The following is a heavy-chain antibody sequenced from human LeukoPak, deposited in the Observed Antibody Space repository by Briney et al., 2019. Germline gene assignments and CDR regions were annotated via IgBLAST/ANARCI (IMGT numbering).Heavy chain of an antibody. Sequence: PSETLSLTCAVYGGSFSGYYWSWIRQPPGKGLEWIGEINHSGSTNYNPSLKSRVTISVDTSKNQFSLKLSSVTAADTAVYYCARGFRRSVLLWFGEFPPTIFDYWGQGTLVTVSS. D-gene: IGHD3-10*01. CDR3: ARGFRRSVLLWFGEFPPTIFDY. CDR1: GGSFSGYY. J-gene: IGHJ4*02. CDR2: INHSGST. V-gene: IGHV4-34*01.